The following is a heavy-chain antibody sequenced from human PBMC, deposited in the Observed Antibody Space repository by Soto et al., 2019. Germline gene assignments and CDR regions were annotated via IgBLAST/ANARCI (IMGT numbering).Heavy chain of an antibody. J-gene: IGHJ3*02. CDR1: GFTFSSYS. CDR3: ARAAFTVTTFSDDAFDI. Sequence: GGSLRLSCAASGFTFSSYSMNWVRQAPGKGLEWVSYISSSSSTIYYADSVKGRFTISRDNAKNSLYLQMNSLRAEDTAVYYCARAAFTVTTFSDDAFDIWGQGTMVTVSS. D-gene: IGHD4-17*01. V-gene: IGHV3-48*01. CDR2: ISSSSSTI.